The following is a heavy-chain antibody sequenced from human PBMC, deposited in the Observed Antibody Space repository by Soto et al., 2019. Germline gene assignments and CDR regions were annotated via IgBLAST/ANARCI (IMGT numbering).Heavy chain of an antibody. J-gene: IGHJ4*02. Sequence: QVQLVQSGAEVKKPGASVKVSCKASGYTFTSYGISWVRQAPGQGLERMGWISAYNGNTNYAQKLQGRVTMTTDTSTGTAYMELRSLRSDETAVYYCARAGGYCSGGSCYSPNFDYWGQGALVTVSS. CDR1: GYTFTSYG. D-gene: IGHD2-15*01. CDR2: ISAYNGNT. V-gene: IGHV1-18*01. CDR3: ARAGGYCSGGSCYSPNFDY.